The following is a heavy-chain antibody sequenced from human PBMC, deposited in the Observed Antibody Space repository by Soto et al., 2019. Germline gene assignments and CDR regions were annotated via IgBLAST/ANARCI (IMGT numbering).Heavy chain of an antibody. CDR3: AHRGGATVGLYYFYY. CDR1: GFSLSTTGVG. Sequence: SGPTLVNPTQTLTLTCSFSGFSLSTTGVGVSWNRQPPGKALEWLALIYWHDDKRYSPSLKSRLTITKDTSKNHVVLTMTNMDPVDTATYYCAHRGGATVGLYYFYYWGQGALITVSS. D-gene: IGHD3-16*01. V-gene: IGHV2-5*01. J-gene: IGHJ4*02. CDR2: IYWHDDK.